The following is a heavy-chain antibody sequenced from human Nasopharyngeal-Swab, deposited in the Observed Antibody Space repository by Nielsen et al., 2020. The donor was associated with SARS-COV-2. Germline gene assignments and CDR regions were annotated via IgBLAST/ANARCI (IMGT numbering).Heavy chain of an antibody. J-gene: IGHJ6*02. V-gene: IGHV3-30*04. CDR2: ISYDGSNK. Sequence: GESLKISCAASGFTFSSYAMSWVRQAPGKGLEWVAVISYDGSNKYYADSVKGRFTISRDNSKNTLYLQMNSLRAEDTAVYYCARGGQGAYYDFWSGTPYYYYGMDVWGQGTTVTVSS. D-gene: IGHD3-3*01. CDR3: ARGGQGAYYDFWSGTPYYYYGMDV. CDR1: GFTFSSYA.